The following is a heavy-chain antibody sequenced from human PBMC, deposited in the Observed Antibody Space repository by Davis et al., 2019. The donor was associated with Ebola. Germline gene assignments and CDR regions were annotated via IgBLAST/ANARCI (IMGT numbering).Heavy chain of an antibody. CDR3: AKAASIMITFGGVIDSYYYYYGMDV. Sequence: ASVKVSCKASGYTFTGYYMHWVRQAPGQGLEWMGIINPSGGSTSYAQKFQGRVTMTRDTSTSTVYMELSSLRSEDTAVYYCAKAASIMITFGGVIDSYYYYYGMDVWGQGTMVTVSS. CDR2: INPSGGST. J-gene: IGHJ6*02. D-gene: IGHD3-16*02. V-gene: IGHV1-46*01. CDR1: GYTFTGYY.